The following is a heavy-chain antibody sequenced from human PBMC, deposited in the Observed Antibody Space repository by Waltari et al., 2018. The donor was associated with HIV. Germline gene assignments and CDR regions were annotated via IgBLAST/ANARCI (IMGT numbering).Heavy chain of an antibody. CDR1: GFTFSSYA. CDR2: ISGSGGST. J-gene: IGHJ4*02. V-gene: IGHV3-23*01. Sequence: EVQLLESGGGLVQPGGSLRLSCAASGFTFSSYATSWVRQAPGKGLEWVPAISGSGGSTYYADSVKGRFTISRDNSKNTLYLQMNSLRAEDTAVYYCAKAEHIVVVTAIDWGQGTLVTVSS. CDR3: AKAEHIVVVTAID. D-gene: IGHD2-21*02.